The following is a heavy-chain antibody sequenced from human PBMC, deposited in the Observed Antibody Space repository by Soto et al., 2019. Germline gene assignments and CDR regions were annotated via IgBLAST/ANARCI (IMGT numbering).Heavy chain of an antibody. CDR2: IYHSGTT. D-gene: IGHD1-1*01. V-gene: IGHV4-38-2*02. CDR1: SFSISSGYY. J-gene: IGHJ6*02. Sequence: PSETLSLTCAVSSFSISSGYYWGWVRQPPGKGLEWIGSIYHSGTTNYSPSLKSRVTISIDTSKNQFSLTLRSVTAADAAVYYCARDLWVEPELYYYGMDVWGQGTTVTVSS. CDR3: ARDLWVEPELYYYGMDV.